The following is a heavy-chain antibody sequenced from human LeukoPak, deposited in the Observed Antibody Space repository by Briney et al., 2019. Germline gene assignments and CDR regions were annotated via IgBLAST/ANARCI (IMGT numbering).Heavy chain of an antibody. Sequence: RASVKVSCKASGYTFTSYGIIWVRPAPGQGLEWMGWICAYNGNTNYAQKLQGRVTMTTDTSTSTAYMELRSLRSDDAAVYYCATTPPYCGGDCYSDDWGQGTLVTVSS. CDR3: ATTPPYCGGDCYSDD. CDR2: ICAYNGNT. D-gene: IGHD2-21*02. V-gene: IGHV1-18*01. CDR1: GYTFTSYG. J-gene: IGHJ4*02.